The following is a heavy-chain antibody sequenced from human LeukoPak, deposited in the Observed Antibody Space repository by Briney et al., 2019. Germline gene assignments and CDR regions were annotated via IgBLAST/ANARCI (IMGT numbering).Heavy chain of an antibody. D-gene: IGHD3-10*01. CDR3: ASRARWFGELLGDYFDY. CDR1: GGSISSSSYY. CDR2: IYYSGST. Sequence: SETLSLTCAVTGGSISSSSYYWVWIRQPPGKGLEWIGSIYYSGSTYYNPSLKSRVTISVDTSKNQFSLKLSSVTAADTAVYYCASRARWFGELLGDYFDYWGQGTLVTVSS. J-gene: IGHJ4*02. V-gene: IGHV4-39*01.